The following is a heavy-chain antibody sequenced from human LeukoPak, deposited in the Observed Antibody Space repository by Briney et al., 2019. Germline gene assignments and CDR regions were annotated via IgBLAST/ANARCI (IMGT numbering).Heavy chain of an antibody. CDR3: ARSPNYSSGYYSDDY. Sequence: SETLSLTCAVYGGSFSGNYWSWIREPPGEGLEWIGEINHGGTSNYNPSLKGRITISVDTSKNQFSLKLSSVTAADTAVYYCARSPNYSSGYYSDDYWGQGTLVTVSS. J-gene: IGHJ4*02. V-gene: IGHV4-34*01. CDR1: GGSFSGNY. D-gene: IGHD6-19*01. CDR2: INHGGTS.